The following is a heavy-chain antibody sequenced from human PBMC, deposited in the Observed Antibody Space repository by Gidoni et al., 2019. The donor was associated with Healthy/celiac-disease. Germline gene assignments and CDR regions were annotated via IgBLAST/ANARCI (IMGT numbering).Heavy chain of an antibody. V-gene: IGHV3-30*18. CDR3: AKGQTYYDFWSGYYTDY. Sequence: QVLLVESRGGVVQPGRSLRLSCAASGFTFSSSGMHWVRQAPGKGLEWVAVISYDGSNKYYADSVKGRFNISRDNAKNTLYLQMNSLRAEDTAVYYCAKGQTYYDFWSGYYTDYWGQGTLVTVSS. D-gene: IGHD3-3*01. J-gene: IGHJ4*02. CDR2: ISYDGSNK. CDR1: GFTFSSSG.